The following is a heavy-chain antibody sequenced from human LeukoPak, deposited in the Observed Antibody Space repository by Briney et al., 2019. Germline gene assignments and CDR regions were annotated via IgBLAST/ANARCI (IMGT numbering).Heavy chain of an antibody. J-gene: IGHJ4*02. D-gene: IGHD3-10*01. CDR3: ARDPREFGELSFDY. V-gene: IGHV3-20*04. CDR1: GFTFDDYG. Sequence: RPGGSLRLSCAASGFTFDDYGMSWVRQAPGKGLEWVSGINWNGGSTGYADSVKGRFTISRDNAKNSLYLQMNSLRAEDTAVYYCARDPREFGELSFDYWGQGTLVTVSS. CDR2: INWNGGST.